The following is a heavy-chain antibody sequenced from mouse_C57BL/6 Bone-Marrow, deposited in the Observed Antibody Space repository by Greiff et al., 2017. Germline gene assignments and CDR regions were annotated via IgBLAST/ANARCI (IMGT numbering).Heavy chain of an antibody. J-gene: IGHJ2*01. CDR3: ERHERYYDYKGYFDY. CDR1: GYIFTEYT. CDR2: FYPGSGSI. V-gene: IGHV1-62-2*01. Sequence: QVQLQQSGAELVKPGASVKLSCKASGYIFTEYTIHWVKQRSGQGLEWIGWFYPGSGSIKYNERFKDKATLTADKSSNTVYIELSRLTSEDSAVYCCERHERYYDYKGYFDYWGQGTTLTVSS. D-gene: IGHD2-4*01.